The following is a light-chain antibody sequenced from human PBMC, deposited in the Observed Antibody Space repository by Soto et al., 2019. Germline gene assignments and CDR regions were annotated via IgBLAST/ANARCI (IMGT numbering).Light chain of an antibody. CDR3: QQIYITPYT. Sequence: DIQMTQSPSSLSVSVGDRVTITCRASQSINRYLNWYQQKPGKAPKLLIYTSSNLQSGVPSRFTGSASWTDFTLTISSLQPEDFATYFCQQIYITPYTFGQGTKLESK. CDR1: QSINRY. CDR2: TSS. J-gene: IGKJ2*01. V-gene: IGKV1-39*01.